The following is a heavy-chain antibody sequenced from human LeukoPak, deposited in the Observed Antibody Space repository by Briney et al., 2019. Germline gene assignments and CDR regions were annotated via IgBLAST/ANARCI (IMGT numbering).Heavy chain of an antibody. CDR2: IIPIFGTA. Sequence: SVKVSCKASGGTFSSYAISWVRQAPGQGLEWMGGIIPIFGTANYAQKFQGRVTITADESTSTAYMELSSLRSEDTAVYYCASSGFGDYYYYMDVWGKGTTVTVSS. D-gene: IGHD3-16*01. CDR1: GGTFSSYA. CDR3: ASSGFGDYYYYMDV. V-gene: IGHV1-69*13. J-gene: IGHJ6*03.